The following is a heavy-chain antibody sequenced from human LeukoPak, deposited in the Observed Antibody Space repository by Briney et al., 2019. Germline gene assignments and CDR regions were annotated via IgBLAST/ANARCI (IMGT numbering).Heavy chain of an antibody. Sequence: SSVKVSCNASGYTFTGYYIHWVRQAPGQGLEWMGWINPNSGSTNYAQKFPVRVPMTQYTSITTAYMELPKLRSHDPAVYYCARSDGYDEPFDYWGQGTLVTVSS. V-gene: IGHV1-2*02. CDR1: GYTFTGYY. CDR3: ARSDGYDEPFDY. CDR2: INPNSGST. D-gene: IGHD5-24*01. J-gene: IGHJ4*02.